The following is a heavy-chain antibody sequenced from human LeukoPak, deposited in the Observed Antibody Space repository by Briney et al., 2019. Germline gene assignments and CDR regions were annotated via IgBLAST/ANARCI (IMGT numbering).Heavy chain of an antibody. CDR2: FDPEDGET. CDR1: GYTLTELS. J-gene: IGHJ4*02. CDR3: ATTSYDSSGYYYPVFGY. Sequence: ASVKVSCKVSGYTLTELSMHWVRQAPGKGLEWMGGFDPEDGETIYAQKFQGRVTMTGDTSTDTAYMELSSLRSEDTAVYYCATTSYDSSGYYYPVFGYWGQGTLVTVSS. V-gene: IGHV1-24*01. D-gene: IGHD3-22*01.